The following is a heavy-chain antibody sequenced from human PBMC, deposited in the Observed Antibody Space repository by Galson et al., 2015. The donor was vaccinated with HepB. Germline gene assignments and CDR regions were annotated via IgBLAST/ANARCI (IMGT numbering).Heavy chain of an antibody. Sequence: SLRLSCAASGFTFSAYDMYWVRQAPGKGLEWVSSITTSSSYIYYADSMRGRFTISRDNAKNSLFLQMDSLRAEDTAVYYCARGGPYIRSSRNIYFFDYWGQGTLVTVSS. V-gene: IGHV3-21*04. CDR2: ITTSSSYI. CDR1: GFTFSAYD. CDR3: ARGGPYIRSSRNIYFFDY. J-gene: IGHJ4*02. D-gene: IGHD6-6*01.